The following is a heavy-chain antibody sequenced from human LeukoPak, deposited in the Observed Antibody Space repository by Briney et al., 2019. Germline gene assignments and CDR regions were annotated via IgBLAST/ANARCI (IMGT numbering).Heavy chain of an antibody. CDR1: GDSVSSSSTT. V-gene: IGHV6-1*01. D-gene: IGHD2/OR15-2a*01. J-gene: IGHJ5*02. Sequence: SQTLSLTCAISGDSVSSSSTTWDWIRQSPSRGLEWLGRTYYRSKWYNDYAVSVKGRISINADTSNNQFSLQLNSVTPEDTAVYYCTRFYWNGLNFFDPWGQGTLVTVSA. CDR3: TRFYWNGLNFFDP. CDR2: TYYRSKWYN.